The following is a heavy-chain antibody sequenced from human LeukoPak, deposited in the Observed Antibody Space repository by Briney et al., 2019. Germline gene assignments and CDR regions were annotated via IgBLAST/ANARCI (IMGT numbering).Heavy chain of an antibody. CDR3: ARRHYGSGNIDS. J-gene: IGHJ4*02. CDR2: INHSGST. V-gene: IGHV4-34*01. Sequence: SETLSLTCAVYGGSFSGYYWSWIRQPPGKGLEWIGEINHSGSTNYNPSLKSRVTISVDTSKNQFSLKLSSVTAADTALYYCARRHYGSGNIDSWGQGTLVTVSS. CDR1: GGSFSGYY. D-gene: IGHD3-10*01.